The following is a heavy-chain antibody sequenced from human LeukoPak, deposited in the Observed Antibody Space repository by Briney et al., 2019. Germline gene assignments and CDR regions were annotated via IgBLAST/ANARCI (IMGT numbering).Heavy chain of an antibody. Sequence: ASVKVSCKASGYTFTSYGISWVRQAPGQGLEWMGWISAYNGNTNYAQKLQGRVTMTTDTSTSTAYMELRSLRSDDTAVYYCARETTTFVVAPAARPGATGMDVWGQGTTVTVSS. D-gene: IGHD2-2*01. V-gene: IGHV1-18*01. CDR2: ISAYNGNT. J-gene: IGHJ6*02. CDR3: ARETTTFVVAPAARPGATGMDV. CDR1: GYTFTSYG.